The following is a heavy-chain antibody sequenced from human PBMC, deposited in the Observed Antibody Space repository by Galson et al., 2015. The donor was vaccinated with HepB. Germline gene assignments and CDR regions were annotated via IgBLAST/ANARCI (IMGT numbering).Heavy chain of an antibody. CDR3: ASQRGGYGYYYFDY. D-gene: IGHD5-18*01. CDR2: IGRSGNTI. V-gene: IGHV3-48*03. CDR1: GFTFSSYE. Sequence: SLRLSCAASGFTFSSYEMNWVRQAPGKGLEWVSNIGRSGNTIYYADSVKGRFTISRDNAKNSLYLQMNSLRAEDTAVYYCASQRGGYGYYYFDYWGQGTLVTVSS. J-gene: IGHJ4*02.